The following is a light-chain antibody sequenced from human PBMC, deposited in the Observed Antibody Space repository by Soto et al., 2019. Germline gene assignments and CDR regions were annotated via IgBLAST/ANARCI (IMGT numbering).Light chain of an antibody. V-gene: IGLV2-23*01. CDR1: SSDVGSYNL. Sequence: QSVLTQPASVSGSPGQSITISCTGTSSDVGSYNLVSWYQQHPGQAPKLIIYEGTKRPSGVSNRFSGSKSANTASLTISGLQPEDEADYFCCSYGGRSTYVFGSGTQ. CDR3: CSYGGRSTYV. CDR2: EGT. J-gene: IGLJ1*01.